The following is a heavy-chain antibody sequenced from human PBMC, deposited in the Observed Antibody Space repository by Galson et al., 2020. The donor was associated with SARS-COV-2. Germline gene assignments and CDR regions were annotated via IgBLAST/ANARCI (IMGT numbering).Heavy chain of an antibody. CDR2: IYYSGST. Sequence: SETLSLTCTVSGGSISSYYWSWIRQPPGKGLEWIGYIYYSGSTNYNPSLKSRVTISVDTSKNQFSLKLSSVTAADTAVYYCARTEDIVANNWFDPWGQGTLVTVSS. J-gene: IGHJ5*02. CDR1: GGSISSYY. CDR3: ARTEDIVANNWFDP. V-gene: IGHV4-59*01. D-gene: IGHD5-12*01.